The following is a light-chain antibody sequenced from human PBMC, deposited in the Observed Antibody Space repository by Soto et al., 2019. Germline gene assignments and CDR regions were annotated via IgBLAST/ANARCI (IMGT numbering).Light chain of an antibody. J-gene: IGKJ1*01. CDR3: QKYNSAALPWT. CDR2: AAS. V-gene: IGKV1-27*01. Sequence: DIQMTQSPSSLSASVGDRVTITCRAIQGISNYLAWYQQKPGKVPKLLIYAASTLQSGVPSRFSGSGSGTDFTLTISSLQPEDVATYYCQKYNSAALPWTLGQGTKVDMK. CDR1: QGISNY.